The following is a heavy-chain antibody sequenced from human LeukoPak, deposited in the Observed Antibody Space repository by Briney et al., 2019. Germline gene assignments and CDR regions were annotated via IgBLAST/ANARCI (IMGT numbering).Heavy chain of an antibody. J-gene: IGHJ5*02. V-gene: IGHV3-7*01. D-gene: IGHD3-10*01. CDR3: VYGGSYYVA. CDR2: IKEDGSEK. Sequence: GGSLRLSCVASGFTFSRYWMTWVRQAPGKGLELVANIKEDGSEKYYVDSVKGRFTISRDNAKKSLYLQMNSLRAEDTAVYFCVYGGSYYVAWGQGTLVTVSS. CDR1: GFTFSRYW.